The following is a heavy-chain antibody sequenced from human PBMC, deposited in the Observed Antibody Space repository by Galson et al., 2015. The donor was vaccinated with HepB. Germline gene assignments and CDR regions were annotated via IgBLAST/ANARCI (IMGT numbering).Heavy chain of an antibody. V-gene: IGHV3-48*03. J-gene: IGHJ6*02. CDR3: ARESDERVGSTYYYYAMDV. D-gene: IGHD2-21*02. CDR1: GFTFSSHE. CDR2: ISGSGNTI. Sequence: SLRLSCAASGFTFSSHEMNWVRQAPGKGLEWVSYISGSGNTIYYADSVKGRFTISRDNAKNSLSLQMNSLRAEDTAVYYCARESDERVGSTYYYYAMDVWGQGTTVTVSS.